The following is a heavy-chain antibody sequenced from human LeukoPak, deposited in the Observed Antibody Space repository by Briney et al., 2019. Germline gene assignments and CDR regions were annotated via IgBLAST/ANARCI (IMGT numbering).Heavy chain of an antibody. V-gene: IGHV3-21*01. CDR1: GFTFSSYS. CDR2: ISSSSSYI. CDR3: ARDLEGSSWYLPGYYYYYMDV. J-gene: IGHJ6*03. Sequence: GGSLRLSCAASGFTFSSYSMNWVRQAPGKGLEWVSSISSSSSYIYYADPVKGRFTISRDNAKNSLYLQMNSLRAEDTAVYYCARDLEGSSWYLPGYYYYYMDVWGKGTTVTVSS. D-gene: IGHD6-13*01.